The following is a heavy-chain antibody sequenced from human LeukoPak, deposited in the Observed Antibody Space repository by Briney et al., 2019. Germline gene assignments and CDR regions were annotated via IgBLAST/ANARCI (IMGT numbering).Heavy chain of an antibody. D-gene: IGHD4-11*01. CDR3: ARGGTTVTTAWYYYYYTDV. Sequence: ASVKVSCKASGYTFTGYYMHWVRQAPGQGLEWMGWINPNSGGTNYAQKFQGRVTMTRDTSISTAYMELSRLRSDDTAVYYCARGGTTVTTAWYYYYYTDVWGKGTTVTVSS. V-gene: IGHV1-2*02. CDR2: INPNSGGT. J-gene: IGHJ6*03. CDR1: GYTFTGYY.